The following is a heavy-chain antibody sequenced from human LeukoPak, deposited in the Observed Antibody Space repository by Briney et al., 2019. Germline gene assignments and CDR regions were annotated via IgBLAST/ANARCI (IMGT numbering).Heavy chain of an antibody. V-gene: IGHV3-23*01. CDR2: ISGSGGST. Sequence: GGSLRLSCAASGFTFSSYAMSWVRQAPGKGLEWVSAISGSGGSTYYADSVKGRFTISRDNSKNTLYLQMNSLRAEDTAAYYCAKAVSIAVAGPVDYWGQGTLVTVSS. J-gene: IGHJ4*02. CDR1: GFTFSSYA. CDR3: AKAVSIAVAGPVDY. D-gene: IGHD6-19*01.